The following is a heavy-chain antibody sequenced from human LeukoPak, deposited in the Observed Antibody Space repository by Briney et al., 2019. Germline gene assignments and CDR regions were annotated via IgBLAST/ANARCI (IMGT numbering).Heavy chain of an antibody. D-gene: IGHD5-12*01. CDR3: AREMATILLFPYYYYYCMDV. J-gene: IGHJ6*02. Sequence: ASVKVSCKASGYTFTSYGISWVRQAPGQGLEWMGWISAYNGNTNYAQKLQGRVTMTTDTSTSTAYMELRSLRSDDTAVYYCAREMATILLFPYYYYYCMDVWGQGTTVTVSS. CDR2: ISAYNGNT. V-gene: IGHV1-18*01. CDR1: GYTFTSYG.